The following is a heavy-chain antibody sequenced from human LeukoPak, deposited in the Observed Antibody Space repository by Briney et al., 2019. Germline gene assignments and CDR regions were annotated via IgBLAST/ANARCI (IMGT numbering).Heavy chain of an antibody. CDR1: GFTFSSYA. J-gene: IGHJ6*04. V-gene: IGHV3-64D*06. CDR2: ISSNGGST. Sequence: GGSLRLSCSASGFTFSSYAMHWVRQAPGKGLEYVSAISSNGGSTYYADSVEGRFTISRDNSKNTLYLQMSSLRAEDTAVYYCVKGYCSSTSCSYYYYYGMDVWGKGTTVTVSS. D-gene: IGHD2-2*01. CDR3: VKGYCSSTSCSYYYYYGMDV.